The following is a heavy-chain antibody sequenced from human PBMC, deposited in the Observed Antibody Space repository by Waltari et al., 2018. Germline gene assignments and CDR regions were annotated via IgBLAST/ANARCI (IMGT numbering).Heavy chain of an antibody. J-gene: IGHJ6*02. CDR1: AFTFSSYW. Sequence: EVQLVESGGGLVQPGGSLRLSCAASAFTFSSYWMSWVRQAPGKGLEWVANIKQDGSEKYYVDSVKGRFTISRDNAKNSLYLQMNSLRAEDTAVYYCARERRGMDVWGQGTTVTVSS. CDR3: ARERRGMDV. CDR2: IKQDGSEK. V-gene: IGHV3-7*01.